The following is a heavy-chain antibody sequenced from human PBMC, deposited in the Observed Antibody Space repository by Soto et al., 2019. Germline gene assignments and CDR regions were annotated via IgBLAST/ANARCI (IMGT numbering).Heavy chain of an antibody. CDR1: GYTFSNFW. J-gene: IGHJ4*02. D-gene: IGHD6-13*01. CDR2: IYPGDHET. Sequence: GESLKISCQCSGYTFSNFWIGWVRQLPGQGLEWMGIIYPGDHETRYSPSFLGKVTISAETSINTAYLQWSSLEASDSAFYFCARSPRSSPYFDFWGQGALVTVS. CDR3: ARSPRSSPYFDF. V-gene: IGHV5-51*01.